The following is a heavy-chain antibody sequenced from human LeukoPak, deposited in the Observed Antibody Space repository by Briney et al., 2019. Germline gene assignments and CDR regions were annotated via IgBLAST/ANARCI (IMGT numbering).Heavy chain of an antibody. Sequence: SVKVSCKASGGTFSSYAISWVRQAPGQGLEWMGRIIPIFGTANYAQKFQGRVTITTDESTSTAYMELSSLRSEDAAVYYCARGPYYDFWSGHNYMDVWGKGTTVTVSS. CDR1: GGTFSSYA. J-gene: IGHJ6*03. CDR3: ARGPYYDFWSGHNYMDV. CDR2: IIPIFGTA. D-gene: IGHD3-3*01. V-gene: IGHV1-69*05.